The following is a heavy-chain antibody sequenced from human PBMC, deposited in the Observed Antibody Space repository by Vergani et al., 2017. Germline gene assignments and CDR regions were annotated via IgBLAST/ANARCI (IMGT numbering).Heavy chain of an antibody. D-gene: IGHD1-26*01. CDR3: ARRAERWETLLRDDFDV. CDR2: INHSGTI. J-gene: IGHJ3*01. V-gene: IGHV4-34*01. CDR1: GGSLSGYY. Sequence: QVQLQQWGPGLLKPSETLSLTCAVYGGSLSGYYWSWIRLAPGKGLEWIGEINHSGTINYNPTLKSPFNVSIDTSRDHFSLKLRSVSTADTAVYFCARRAERWETLLRDDFDVWGQGTFVTVSP.